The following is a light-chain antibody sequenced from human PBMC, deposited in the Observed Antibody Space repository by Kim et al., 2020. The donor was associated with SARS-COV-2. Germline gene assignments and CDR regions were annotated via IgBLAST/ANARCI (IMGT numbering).Light chain of an antibody. CDR2: GAS. CDR1: QSISSPF. V-gene: IGKV3-20*01. J-gene: IGKJ1*01. Sequence: SFSPGHRATPSCRASQSISSPFLAWYQQKPGQAPRLVIYGASSRAIGIPDRFSGSGSGTDFTLTISRLEAEDFAVYYCQQYVNSLGSFGQGTKVDIK. CDR3: QQYVNSLGS.